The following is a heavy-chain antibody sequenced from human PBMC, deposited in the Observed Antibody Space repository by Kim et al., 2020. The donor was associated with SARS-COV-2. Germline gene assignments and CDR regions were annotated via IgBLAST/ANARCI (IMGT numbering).Heavy chain of an antibody. D-gene: IGHD1-26*01. CDR1: GFTFDDYA. J-gene: IGHJ3*02. V-gene: IGHV3-9*01. CDR3: AKDMGSSLPVAFDI. CDR2: ISWNSGSI. Sequence: GGSLRLSCAASGFTFDDYAMHWVRQAPGKGLEWVSGISWNSGSIGYADSVKGRFTISRDNAKNSLYLQMNSLRAEDTALYYCAKDMGSSLPVAFDIWGQG.